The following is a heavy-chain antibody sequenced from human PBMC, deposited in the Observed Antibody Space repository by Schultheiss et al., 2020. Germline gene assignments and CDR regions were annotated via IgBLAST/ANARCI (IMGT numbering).Heavy chain of an antibody. V-gene: IGHV4-39*01. Sequence: SETLSLTCTVSGGSISSSSYYWGWIRQPPGKGLEWIGSIYYSGSTYYNPSLKSRVTISVDTSKNQFSLKLSSVTAADTAVYYCASLSGTYGSDCDYWGQGTLVTVSS. CDR2: IYYSGST. D-gene: IGHD1-26*01. CDR1: GGSISSSSYY. J-gene: IGHJ4*02. CDR3: ASLSGTYGSDCDY.